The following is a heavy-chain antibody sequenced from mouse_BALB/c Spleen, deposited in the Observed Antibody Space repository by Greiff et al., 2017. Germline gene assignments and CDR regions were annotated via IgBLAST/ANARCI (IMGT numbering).Heavy chain of an antibody. CDR3: AREDYYGSYAMDY. CDR1: GFAFSSYD. J-gene: IGHJ4*01. CDR2: ISSGGGST. V-gene: IGHV5-12-1*01. D-gene: IGHD1-1*01. Sequence: EVHLVESGGGLVKPGGSLKLSCAASGFAFSSYDMSWVRQTPEKRLEWVAYISSGGGSTYYPDTVKGRFTISRDNAKNTLYLQMSSLKSEDTAMYYCAREDYYGSYAMDYWGQGTSVTVSS.